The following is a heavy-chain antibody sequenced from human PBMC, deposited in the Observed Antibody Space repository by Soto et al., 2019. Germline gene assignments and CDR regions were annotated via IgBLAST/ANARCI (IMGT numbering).Heavy chain of an antibody. CDR2: INPNTGGT. V-gene: IGHV1-2*02. Sequence: ASVKVSCKASGYTFTDYFMHWVRQAPGQGLEWMGWINPNTGGTNYAQKFQGRVTMTRDTSIRTAYMELSRLTSGDTAVYYCEAFTRTPASFWGQGTLVTVSS. J-gene: IGHJ4*02. CDR1: GYTFTDYF. CDR3: EAFTRTPASF. D-gene: IGHD2-2*01.